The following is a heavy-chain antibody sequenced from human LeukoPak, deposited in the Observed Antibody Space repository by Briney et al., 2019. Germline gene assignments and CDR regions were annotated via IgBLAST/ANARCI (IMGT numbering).Heavy chain of an antibody. Sequence: GESLRLSCSASGFTFSRYAMHWVRHAPGKGLEYVSGINDNGGRTHYGDSVKGRFSISRDNSKNTLHLQMSTLRAEDTALYYCVKDVGGSYAFDYWGQGILVTVAS. CDR3: VKDVGGSYAFDY. CDR2: INDNGGRT. D-gene: IGHD1-26*01. V-gene: IGHV3-64D*09. CDR1: GFTFSRYA. J-gene: IGHJ4*02.